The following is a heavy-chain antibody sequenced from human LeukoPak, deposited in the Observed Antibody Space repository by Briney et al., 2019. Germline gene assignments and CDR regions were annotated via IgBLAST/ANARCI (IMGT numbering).Heavy chain of an antibody. CDR2: IYYSGST. CDR1: GGSISSSSYY. Sequence: SETLSLTCTVSGGSISSSSYYSGWIRQPPGKGLEWIGSIYYSGSTYYNPSLKSRVTISVDTSKNQFSLKLSSVTAADTAVYYCARHIGGWLYYFDYWGQGTLVTVSS. J-gene: IGHJ4*02. V-gene: IGHV4-39*01. D-gene: IGHD6-19*01. CDR3: ARHIGGWLYYFDY.